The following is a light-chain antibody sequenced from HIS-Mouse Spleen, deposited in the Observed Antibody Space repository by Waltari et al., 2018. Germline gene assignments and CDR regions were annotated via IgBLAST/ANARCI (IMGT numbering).Light chain of an antibody. J-gene: IGLJ2*01. CDR1: SSDVGGYNY. V-gene: IGLV2-8*01. CDR2: EVS. CDR3: SSYAGSNNLV. Sequence: QSALTQPPSASGSPGQSVTISCTGTSSDVGGYNYFHWYQQHPGKAPKLLIYEVSKRPSGVPDRFSGSKSGNTASLTVSGLQAEDEADYYCSSYAGSNNLVFGGGTKLTVL.